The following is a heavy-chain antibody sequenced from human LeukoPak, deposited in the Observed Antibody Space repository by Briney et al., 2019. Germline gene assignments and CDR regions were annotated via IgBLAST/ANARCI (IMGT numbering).Heavy chain of an antibody. V-gene: IGHV4-34*01. CDR2: INHSGST. CDR1: GGSFSGYY. J-gene: IGHJ4*02. D-gene: IGHD5-18*01. CDR3: ARRRGYSYGYKY. Sequence: PSETLSLTCAVYGGSFSGYYWSWIRQPPGKGLEWIGEINHSGSTNYNPSLKSRVTTSVDTSKNQFSLKLSSVTAADMAVYYCARRRGYSYGYKYWGQGTLVTVSS.